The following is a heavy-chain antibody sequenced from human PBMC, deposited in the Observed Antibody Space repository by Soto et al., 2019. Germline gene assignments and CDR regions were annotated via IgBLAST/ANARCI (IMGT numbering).Heavy chain of an antibody. CDR1: GFTFDDDD. Sequence: EVQRVECGGGVVQPGRSLRLSCAASGFTFDDDDMHWERQAPGKGMEWVSGISWNSGSIGYAASVKGRFTVSRDNAKNTLYRQMNSLRAADTALYYCAKDFLSAVAGPYFPFCGQATLITVSS. CDR3: AKDFLSAVAGPYFPF. V-gene: IGHV3-9*01. D-gene: IGHD6-19*01. CDR2: ISWNSGSI. J-gene: IGHJ4*02.